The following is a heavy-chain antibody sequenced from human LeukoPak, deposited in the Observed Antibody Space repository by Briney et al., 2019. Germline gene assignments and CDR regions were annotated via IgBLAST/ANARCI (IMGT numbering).Heavy chain of an antibody. Sequence: GGSLRLPCAASGFTFSSYWMHWVRQTPGKGLVWVSRISTDGSSTNSADSVKGRLTISRDNAKNTLYLQMNSLRAEDTAVYYCVREYSSSSGRAFDMWGQGTMVTVSP. CDR3: VREYSSSSGRAFDM. CDR1: GFTFSSYW. J-gene: IGHJ3*02. CDR2: ISTDGSST. V-gene: IGHV3-74*01. D-gene: IGHD6-6*01.